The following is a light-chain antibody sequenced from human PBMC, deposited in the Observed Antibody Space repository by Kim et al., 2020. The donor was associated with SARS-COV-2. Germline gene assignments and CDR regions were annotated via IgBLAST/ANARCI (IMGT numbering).Light chain of an antibody. CDR1: QGISSA. CDR3: QQFNSYLFT. V-gene: IGKV1-13*02. Sequence: AIQLTQSPSSLSASVGDRVTITCRASQGISSALAWYQQKPGKAPKLLIYDASSLESGVPSRFSGSGSGTDFTLTISSLQPEDFATYYCQQFNSYLFTFGQGTRLEIK. CDR2: DAS. J-gene: IGKJ5*01.